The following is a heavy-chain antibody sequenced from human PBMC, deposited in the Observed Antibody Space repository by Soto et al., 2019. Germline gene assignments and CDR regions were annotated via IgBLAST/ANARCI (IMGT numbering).Heavy chain of an antibody. CDR3: ARDLLPAAVGGLGH. CDR2: IYYSGST. Sequence: SETLSLTCTVSGGSISSGGYYWSWIRQHPGKGLEWIGYIYYSGSTDYSPSLKSRITISIDTSKNQFSLRLSSVTAADTAVYYCARDLLPAAVGGLGHWGQGTLVTVSS. V-gene: IGHV4-31*03. D-gene: IGHD2-2*01. CDR1: GGSISSGGYY. J-gene: IGHJ4*02.